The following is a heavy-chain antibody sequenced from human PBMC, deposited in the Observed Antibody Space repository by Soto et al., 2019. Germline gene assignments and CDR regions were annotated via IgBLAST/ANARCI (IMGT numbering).Heavy chain of an antibody. Sequence: PGGSLRLSCAASGFTFSRYAIHWVRQAPGKGLEWVAVISRDGSNKYYVDSVKGRFTISRDNSKNTLYLQMNSLRDEDTAVYYCARSRNSAVADSFDFRGKGTLVTVSS. V-gene: IGHV3-30*04. CDR2: ISRDGSNK. CDR3: ARSRNSAVADSFDF. J-gene: IGHJ4*02. CDR1: GFTFSRYA. D-gene: IGHD3-10*01.